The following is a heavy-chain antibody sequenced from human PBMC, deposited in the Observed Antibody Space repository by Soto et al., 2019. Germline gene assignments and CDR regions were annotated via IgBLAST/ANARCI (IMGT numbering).Heavy chain of an antibody. J-gene: IGHJ4*02. D-gene: IGHD6-19*01. CDR3: ARLEQWLSYFDY. CDR1: GGSISSYY. CDR2: IYYSGST. Sequence: SETLSLTCTVSGGSISSYYGSWIRQPPGKGLEWIGYIYYSGSTNYNPSLKSRVTISVDTSKNQFSLKLSSVTAADTAVYYCARLEQWLSYFDYWGQGTLVTVSS. V-gene: IGHV4-59*08.